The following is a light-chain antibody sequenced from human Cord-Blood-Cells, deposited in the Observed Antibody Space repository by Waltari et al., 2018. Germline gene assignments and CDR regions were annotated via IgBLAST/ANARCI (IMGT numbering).Light chain of an antibody. CDR1: SSDVGGYNY. J-gene: IGLJ3*02. CDR2: DVS. CDR3: SSYTSSSTLV. Sequence: QSALTQPASVSGSPGQSITIPCTGTSSDVGGYNYVPWYQQHPGKAPKLMSYDVSNRPSGVSNRFSGSKSGNTASLTISGLQAEDEADYYCSSYTSSSTLVFGGGTKLTVL. V-gene: IGLV2-14*03.